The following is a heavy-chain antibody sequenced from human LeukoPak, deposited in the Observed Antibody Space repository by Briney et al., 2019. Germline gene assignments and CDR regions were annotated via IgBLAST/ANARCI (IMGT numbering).Heavy chain of an antibody. V-gene: IGHV4-38-2*02. CDR1: GYSISSGYY. Sequence: SETLSLSCTVSGYSISSGYYWGWIRQPPGKGLEWIGSIYHSGSTYYNPSLKSRVTISVDTSKNQFSLKLSSVTAADTAVYYCARVPIGGAYYDFWSGYLNWFDPWGQGTLVTVSS. CDR3: ARVPIGGAYYDFWSGYLNWFDP. CDR2: IYHSGST. D-gene: IGHD3-3*01. J-gene: IGHJ5*02.